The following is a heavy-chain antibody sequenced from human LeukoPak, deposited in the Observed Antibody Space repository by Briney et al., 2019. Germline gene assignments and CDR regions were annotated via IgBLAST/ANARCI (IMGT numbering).Heavy chain of an antibody. CDR1: GYTFTSYG. CDR3: ARARSSGWYEGFDY. D-gene: IGHD6-19*01. J-gene: IGHJ4*02. CDR2: ISAYNGNT. V-gene: IGHV1-18*01. Sequence: GASVKVSCKASGYTFTSYGISWVRQAPGQGLEWMGWISAYNGNTNYAQKLQGRVTMTTDTSTSTAYMELSSLRSEDTAVYYCARARSSGWYEGFDYWGQGTLVTVSS.